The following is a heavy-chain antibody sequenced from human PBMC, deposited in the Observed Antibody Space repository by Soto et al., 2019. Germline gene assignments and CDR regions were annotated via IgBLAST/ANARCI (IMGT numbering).Heavy chain of an antibody. J-gene: IGHJ4*02. CDR3: AKSMSDYTIDY. CDR2: IFSGGST. Sequence: EVQLVESGGGLVQPGGSLRLSCAASGFTVSNNYMSWVRQAPGKGLEWVSVIFSGGSTNYVDSVKGRFTISRDNSKNTLYLQMNSLRAEETAVYYCAKSMSDYTIDYWGQGTLVTVSS. V-gene: IGHV3-66*01. D-gene: IGHD4-4*01. CDR1: GFTVSNNY.